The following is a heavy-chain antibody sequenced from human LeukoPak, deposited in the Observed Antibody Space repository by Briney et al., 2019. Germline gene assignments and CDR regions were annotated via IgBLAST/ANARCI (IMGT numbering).Heavy chain of an antibody. D-gene: IGHD4-17*01. V-gene: IGHV1-18*01. CDR2: ISAYNGNT. J-gene: IGHJ3*02. CDR1: GYTFTSYG. Sequence: GASVKVSCKASGYTFTSYGISWVRQAPGQGLEWMGWISAYNGNTNYAQKLQGRVTMTTDTSTSTAYMELRSLRSDDTAVYYCARDRTSKTSVIPRTDAFDIWGQGTMVTVSS. CDR3: ARDRTSKTSVIPRTDAFDI.